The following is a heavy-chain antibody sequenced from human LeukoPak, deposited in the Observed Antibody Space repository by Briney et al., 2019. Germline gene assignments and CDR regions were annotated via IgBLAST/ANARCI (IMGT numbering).Heavy chain of an antibody. V-gene: IGHV4-59*01. J-gene: IGHJ4*02. Sequence: SETLSLTCTVSGGSISSYYWSWIRQPPGKGLEWIGYIYYSGSTNYNPSLKSRVTISVDTSNNQFSLKLNSVTAADTAMYYCARALAFDYWGQGTLVTVSS. CDR3: ARALAFDY. CDR1: GGSISSYY. CDR2: IYYSGST.